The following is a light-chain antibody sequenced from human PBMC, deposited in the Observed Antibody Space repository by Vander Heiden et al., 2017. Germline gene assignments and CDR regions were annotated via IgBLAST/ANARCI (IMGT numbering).Light chain of an antibody. J-gene: IGLJ1*01. V-gene: IGLV1-47*01. CDR2: RNN. Sequence: QSVLTQPPSASGSLGLSVTSSCSGSSSNIGINSVYWYHQLPGTAPKLLIHRNNQRPSGVPDRFSGSKSGTSAFLAISGLRSEDETDYYCAAWDDSLSGYVFGTGTKVNVL. CDR3: AAWDDSLSGYV. CDR1: SSNIGINS.